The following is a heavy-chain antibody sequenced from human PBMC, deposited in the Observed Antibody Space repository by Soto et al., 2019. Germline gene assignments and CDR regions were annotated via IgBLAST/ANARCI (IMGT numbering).Heavy chain of an antibody. CDR2: IYCDDDK. J-gene: IGHJ4*02. Sequence: QITLNESGPTQVKPRQTLTLTCTFSGFSLTTSGVGVGWIRQSPGKAPEWLALIYCDDDKRYSPSLKSRLTNTKDTAKNKVVLTMADLDPADTATYYCAHRVLRTVFGLVTTTAIYFDFWGQGTPVAVSS. CDR3: AHRVLRTVFGLVTTTAIYFDF. D-gene: IGHD3-3*01. V-gene: IGHV2-5*02. CDR1: GFSLTTSGVG.